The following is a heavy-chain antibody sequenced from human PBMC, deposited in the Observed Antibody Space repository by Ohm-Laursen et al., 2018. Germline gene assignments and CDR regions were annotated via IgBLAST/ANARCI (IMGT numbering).Heavy chain of an antibody. J-gene: IGHJ4*02. Sequence: SLRLSCAATGFTFGDYAMSWFRQAPGKGLEWVGFIRSKAYGGTTEYAASVKGRFTISRDDSKSIAYLQMNSLKTEDTAVYYCTRGGTYYDFWSGYSIIDYWGQGTLVTVSP. V-gene: IGHV3-49*03. D-gene: IGHD3-3*01. CDR1: GFTFGDYA. CDR2: IRSKAYGGTT. CDR3: TRGGTYYDFWSGYSIIDY.